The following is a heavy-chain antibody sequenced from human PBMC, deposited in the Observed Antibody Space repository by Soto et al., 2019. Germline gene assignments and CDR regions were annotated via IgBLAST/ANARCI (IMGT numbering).Heavy chain of an antibody. CDR1: GLRVCVPF. CDR3: AREPCSGGSCYFDP. J-gene: IGHJ5*02. D-gene: IGHD2-15*01. V-gene: IGHV3-72*01. Sequence: LGICCAACGLRVCVPFMAGVRKAPGKGLEWVGRTRNKANSYTTEYAASVKGRFTISRDDSKNSLYLQMNSLKTEDTAVYYCAREPCSGGSCYFDPWGQGTLVTVSS. CDR2: TRNKANSYTT.